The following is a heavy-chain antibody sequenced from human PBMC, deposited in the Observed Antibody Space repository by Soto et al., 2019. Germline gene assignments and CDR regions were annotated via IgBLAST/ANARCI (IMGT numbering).Heavy chain of an antibody. CDR3: AKDLRTTISDYGMGV. V-gene: IGHV3-30*18. Sequence: GGSLRLSCVASGFTFGSHGMHWVRQAPGKGLEWVVVISYDETNEHYVDSVKGRFTISRDNSKSILYLQMNRLRPEDTAVYKCAKDLRTTISDYGMGVWGQGTTVTVSS. CDR2: ISYDETNE. CDR1: GFTFGSHG. J-gene: IGHJ6*02.